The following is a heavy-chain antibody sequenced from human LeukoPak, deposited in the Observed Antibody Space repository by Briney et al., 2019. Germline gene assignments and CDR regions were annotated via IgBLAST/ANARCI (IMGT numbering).Heavy chain of an antibody. D-gene: IGHD1-26*01. V-gene: IGHV4-59*01. J-gene: IGHJ4*02. CDR1: DGSISGNY. CDR2: IYYSGST. CDR3: ARTRSSGTCDY. Sequence: PSETLSLTRTVSDGSISGNYWSWIRQPPGKGPEWIGYIYYSGSTNYSPSLKSRVTTSVDVSKNQFSLKLNSVTAADTAVYYCARTRSSGTCDYWGQGTLVTVSS.